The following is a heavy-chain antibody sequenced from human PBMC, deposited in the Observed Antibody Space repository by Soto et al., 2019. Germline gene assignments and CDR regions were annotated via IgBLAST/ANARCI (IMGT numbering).Heavy chain of an antibody. CDR3: ARTSAAGKYSSGMAV. CDR2: IYPGDSDT. Sequence: GESLKISCKGSGYSFTSYLICWVRQMPGKGLEWMGIIYPGDSDTRYSPSFQGQVTISADKSISTAYLQWSSLKASDTAMYYCARTSAAGKYSSGMAVWAQGTTVTVSS. D-gene: IGHD6-13*01. CDR1: GYSFTSYL. V-gene: IGHV5-51*01. J-gene: IGHJ6*02.